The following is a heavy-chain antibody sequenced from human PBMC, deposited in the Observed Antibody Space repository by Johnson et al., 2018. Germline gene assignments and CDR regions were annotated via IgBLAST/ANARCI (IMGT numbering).Heavy chain of an antibody. J-gene: IGHJ5*02. Sequence: QVQLQESGPGLVKPSETLSLTCIVSGGSIRSYYWSWIRQPPGKGLEWLAYIHYSGSTKYNPSLKGRVTISVDMSKTQFSLKLSSVTAAGTAVYYCARSYSSSWYGRDGWFDPWGQGTLVTVSS. D-gene: IGHD6-13*01. CDR1: GGSIRSYY. V-gene: IGHV4-59*01. CDR2: IHYSGST. CDR3: ARSYSSSWYGRDGWFDP.